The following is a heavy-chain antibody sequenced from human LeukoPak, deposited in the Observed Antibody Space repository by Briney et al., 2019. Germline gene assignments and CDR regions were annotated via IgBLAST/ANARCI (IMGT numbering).Heavy chain of an antibody. J-gene: IGHJ4*02. V-gene: IGHV5-51*01. CDR2: IYPGDSDT. CDR3: AARGWYCGGGICPPVY. D-gene: IGHD2-15*01. Sequence: GESLKISCKGSGYSFTSYWIGWVRQMPGKGLEWMGIIYPGDSDTRYSPSFQGQVTISADKSISTAYLQWSSLRASDTAMYYCAARGWYCGGGICPPVYWGQGTLVTVSS. CDR1: GYSFTSYW.